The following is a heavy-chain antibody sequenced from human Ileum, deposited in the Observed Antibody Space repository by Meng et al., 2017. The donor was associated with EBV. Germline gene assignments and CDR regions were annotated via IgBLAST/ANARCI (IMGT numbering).Heavy chain of an antibody. CDR3: ARTGVGLAFDY. J-gene: IGHJ4*02. CDR1: GDSMTNNNW. V-gene: IGHV4-4*02. D-gene: IGHD2-8*01. CDR2: IYHSGST. Sequence: QVQPRESGPGLVKSSGTLSLTCGVSGDSMTNNNWWTWVRQPPGKGLEWIGEIYHSGSTNYNPSLQSRATISVDMSKKQFSLKLRSVTAADTAVYYCARTGVGLAFDYWGLGTLVTVSS.